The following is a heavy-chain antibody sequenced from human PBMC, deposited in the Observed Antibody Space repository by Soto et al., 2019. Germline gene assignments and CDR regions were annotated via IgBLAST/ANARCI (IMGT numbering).Heavy chain of an antibody. CDR1: GFTFSDYY. Sequence: PGGSLRLSCAASGFTFSDYYMSWIRRAPGKGLEWVSYISSSGSTIYYADSVKGRFTISRDNAKNSLYLQMNSLRAEDTAVYYCARDQSSGWCFDYWGQGTLVTVSS. D-gene: IGHD6-19*01. CDR2: ISSSGSTI. V-gene: IGHV3-11*01. CDR3: ARDQSSGWCFDY. J-gene: IGHJ4*02.